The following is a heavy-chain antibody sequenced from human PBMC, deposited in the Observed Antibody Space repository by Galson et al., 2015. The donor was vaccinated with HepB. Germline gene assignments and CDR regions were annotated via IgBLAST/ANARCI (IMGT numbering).Heavy chain of an antibody. Sequence: TLSLTCTVSGDSIGSGGFFWSWIRQHPGKGLEWIGYIYDSGSAYYSPSLKSRVSISRDTSTKQFSLELRSMTAADTAVYYCARGPNMIRGGRHYDSWGQGTLVTVSS. D-gene: IGHD3-10*01. CDR2: IYDSGSA. V-gene: IGHV4-31*03. CDR3: ARGPNMIRGGRHYDS. CDR1: GDSIGSGGFF. J-gene: IGHJ4*02.